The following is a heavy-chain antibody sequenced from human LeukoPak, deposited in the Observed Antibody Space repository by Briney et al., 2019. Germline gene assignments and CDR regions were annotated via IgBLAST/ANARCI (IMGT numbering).Heavy chain of an antibody. CDR2: ISSSGTTI. Sequence: GGSLRLSCAASGFIFSTYSMNWVRQAPGKGLEWVSYISSSGTTIYYADSVKGRFTVSRDNAKNSLYLQMNSLKTEDTAVYYCTTHTLGVDYYYYMDVWGKGTTVTVSS. J-gene: IGHJ6*03. V-gene: IGHV3-48*04. D-gene: IGHD3-10*01. CDR3: TTHTLGVDYYYYMDV. CDR1: GFIFSTYS.